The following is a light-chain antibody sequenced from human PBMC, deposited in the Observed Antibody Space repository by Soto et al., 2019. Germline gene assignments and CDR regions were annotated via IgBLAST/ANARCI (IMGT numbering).Light chain of an antibody. CDR1: QSISNY. J-gene: IGKJ5*01. CDR3: QQSYRTPIT. V-gene: IGKV1-39*01. CDR2: AGS. Sequence: DIQMPQSPSSLSASVGDRVTITCRASQSISNYLNWYQQKPGKAPKFLIYAGSSLQSGVPSRFSGSGSGTDFTLTISSLQPEDFATYYCQQSYRTPITFGQGTRLEIK.